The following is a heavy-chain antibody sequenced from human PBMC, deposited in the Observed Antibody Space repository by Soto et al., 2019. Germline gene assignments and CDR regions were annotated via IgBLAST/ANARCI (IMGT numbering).Heavy chain of an antibody. CDR2: ITHSGRT. CDR1: GGSFSGYY. V-gene: IGHV4-34*01. D-gene: IGHD4-17*01. Sequence: SETLSLTCAVYGGSFSGYYWSWIRQPPGKGLEWVGKITHSGRTNYNPSLKSRVIISLDTSKNQFSLKLTSVTAADTAVYYCARTVGDYEDFWGQGNSVTVSS. CDR3: ARTVGDYEDF. J-gene: IGHJ4*02.